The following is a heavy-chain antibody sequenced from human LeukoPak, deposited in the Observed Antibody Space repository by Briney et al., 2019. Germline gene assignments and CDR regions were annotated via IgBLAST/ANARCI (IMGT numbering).Heavy chain of an antibody. CDR1: GFTFSSYG. V-gene: IGHV3-30*02. CDR3: ARIYDSSGYSFDY. J-gene: IGHJ4*02. D-gene: IGHD3-22*01. Sequence: PGRSLRLSCAASGFTFSSYGMHWVRQAPGKGLEWVAFIRCDGSNKYYADSVKGRFTISRDNSKNTLYLQMNSLRAEDTAVYYCARIYDSSGYSFDYWGQGTLVAVSS. CDR2: IRCDGSNK.